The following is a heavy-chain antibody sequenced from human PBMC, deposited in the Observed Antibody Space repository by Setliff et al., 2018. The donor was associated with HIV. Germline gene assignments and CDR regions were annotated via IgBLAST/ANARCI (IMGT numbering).Heavy chain of an antibody. Sequence: GASVKVSCKASGYTFSGYYIHWVRQAPGQGLEWMGWINPNSGGTNYARNFQGRLTLTTDILTNTAYMELRSLTSDDTAVYFCARDEKRAAGGSLYYFDLWGQGTLVTVS. CDR2: INPNSGGT. CDR3: ARDEKRAAGGSLYYFDL. V-gene: IGHV1-2*02. D-gene: IGHD3-16*02. CDR1: GYTFSGYY. J-gene: IGHJ4*02.